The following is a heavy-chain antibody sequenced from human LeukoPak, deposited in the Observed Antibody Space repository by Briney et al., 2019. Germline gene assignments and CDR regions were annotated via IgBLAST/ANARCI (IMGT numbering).Heavy chain of an antibody. CDR1: GGSISSYY. V-gene: IGHV4-59*01. D-gene: IGHD6-19*01. J-gene: IGHJ5*02. Sequence: PSETLSLTCTVSGGSISSYYWSWIRQPPGKGLEWIGYIYYSGSTNYNPSLKSRVTISVDTSKNQFSLKLSSVTAADTTVYYCARGVGGWYWAGSLNWFDPWGQGTLVTVSS. CDR2: IYYSGST. CDR3: ARGVGGWYWAGSLNWFDP.